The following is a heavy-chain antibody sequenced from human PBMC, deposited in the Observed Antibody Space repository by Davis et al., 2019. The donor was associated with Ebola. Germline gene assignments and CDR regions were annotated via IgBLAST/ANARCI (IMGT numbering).Heavy chain of an antibody. CDR2: ISSSSSYT. V-gene: IGHV3-11*06. D-gene: IGHD2-2*03. J-gene: IGHJ4*02. CDR1: GFTFSDYY. Sequence: PGGSLRLSCAASGFTFSDYYMSWIRQAPGKGLEWVSYISSSSSYTNYADSVKGRFTISRDNAKNSLYLQMNSLRDEDTAVYYCARDWPGYCSSTSCYLGYWGQGTLVTVSS. CDR3: ARDWPGYCSSTSCYLGY.